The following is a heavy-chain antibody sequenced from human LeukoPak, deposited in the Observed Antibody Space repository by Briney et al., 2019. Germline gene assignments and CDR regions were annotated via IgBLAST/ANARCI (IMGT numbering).Heavy chain of an antibody. J-gene: IGHJ4*02. CDR3: AKVMYYDFWSGSFDY. CDR2: IKQDGSEK. CDR1: GFTFSSYW. V-gene: IGHV3-7*01. D-gene: IGHD3-3*01. Sequence: PGGSLRLSCAASGFTFSSYWMSWVRQAPGKGLEWVANIKQDGSEKYYVDSVKGRFTISRDNAKNSPYLQMNSLRAEDTAVYYCAKVMYYDFWSGSFDYWGQGTLVTVSS.